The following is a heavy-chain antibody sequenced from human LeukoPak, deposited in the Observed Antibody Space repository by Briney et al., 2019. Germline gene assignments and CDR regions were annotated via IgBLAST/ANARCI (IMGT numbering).Heavy chain of an antibody. CDR3: ARLMGGVTTYDY. CDR2: IRQKGSDD. J-gene: IGHJ4*02. V-gene: IGHV3-7*01. D-gene: IGHD4-11*01. Sequence: GGSLRLSCAASGFTFSNYWMSWVRQAPGKGLEWVASIRQKGSDDNYMDSVKGRVTLSRENAENSLYLQMSSLRAEDTAVYYCARLMGGVTTYDYCGQGALVTASS. CDR1: GFTFSNYW.